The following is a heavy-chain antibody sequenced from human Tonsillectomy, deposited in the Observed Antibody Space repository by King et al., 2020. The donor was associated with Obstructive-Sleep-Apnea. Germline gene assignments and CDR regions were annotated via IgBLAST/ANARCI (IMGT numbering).Heavy chain of an antibody. CDR1: GYTFTGYY. D-gene: IGHD1-26*01. J-gene: IGHJ4*02. CDR2: INPNSGGT. CDR3: ARGPYSGSYHIYYFDY. V-gene: IGHV1-2*02. Sequence: QLVQSGAEVKKPGASVKVSCKASGYTFTGYYMHWVRQAPGQGLEWMGWINPNSGGTNYAQKFQGRVTMTRDTSISTVYMELSRLRSDDTAVYYCARGPYSGSYHIYYFDYWGQGTLVTVSS.